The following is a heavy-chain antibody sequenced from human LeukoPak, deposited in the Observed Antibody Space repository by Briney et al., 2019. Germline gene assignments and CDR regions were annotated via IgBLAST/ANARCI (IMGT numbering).Heavy chain of an antibody. CDR2: INGDGSTT. CDR1: GFTFTSHE. J-gene: IGHJ4*02. V-gene: IGHV3-48*03. D-gene: IGHD3-22*01. Sequence: GGSLRLSCAASGFTFTSHEMNWVRQAPGKGLEWVSYINGDGSTTYYADSVKGRFTISRDNAKNSLYLQVNSLRAEDTAIYYCAKFRGMIVASYFLDYWGQGALVTVSS. CDR3: AKFRGMIVASYFLDY.